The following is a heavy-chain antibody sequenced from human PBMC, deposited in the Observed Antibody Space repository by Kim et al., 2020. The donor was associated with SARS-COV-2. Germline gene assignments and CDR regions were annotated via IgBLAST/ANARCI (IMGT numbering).Heavy chain of an antibody. D-gene: IGHD6-6*01. Sequence: YVDSVRGRFTISRDNAKNSLYLHIISLIAEDTAVYYCARDSSPYSSSPGDYWGQGTLVTVSS. CDR3: ARDSSPYSSSPGDY. V-gene: IGHV3-7*03. J-gene: IGHJ4*02.